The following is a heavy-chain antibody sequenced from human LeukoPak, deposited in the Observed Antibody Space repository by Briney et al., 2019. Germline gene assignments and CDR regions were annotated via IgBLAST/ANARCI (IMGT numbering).Heavy chain of an antibody. CDR2: IYHSGST. Sequence: PSETLSLTCTVSGYSISSGYYWGWIRQPPGKGLEWIGSIYHSGSTYYNPSLKSRVTISVDTSKNQFSLKLSSVTAADTAVYYCARVLIVGALDYWGQGTLVTVSS. D-gene: IGHD1-26*01. J-gene: IGHJ4*02. CDR3: ARVLIVGALDY. CDR1: GYSISSGYY. V-gene: IGHV4-38-2*02.